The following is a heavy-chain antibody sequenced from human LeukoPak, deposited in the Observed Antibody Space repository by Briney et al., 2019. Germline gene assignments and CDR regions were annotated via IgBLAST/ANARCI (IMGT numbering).Heavy chain of an antibody. V-gene: IGHV3-53*01. CDR3: ARDTQEEGYFDY. Sequence: PWGSLRLSCAASGFTVSSNYMSWVRQAPGKGLEWVSVIYGGGSTYYADSVKGRFTISRDNSKNTLYLQMNSLRAEDTAVYYCARDTQEEGYFDYWGQGTLVTVSS. CDR2: IYGGGST. J-gene: IGHJ4*02. CDR1: GFTVSSNY.